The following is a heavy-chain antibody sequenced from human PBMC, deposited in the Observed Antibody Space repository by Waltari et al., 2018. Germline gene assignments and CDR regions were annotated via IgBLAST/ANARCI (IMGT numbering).Heavy chain of an antibody. Sequence: EVQLVQSGAEVKKPGASLKISCKVSGLTFTKHWNALVRQMPGKGLGWVGMIYPGDSDIRYSPSLQGQVTISVDESINTAFLQWTSLKASDTAIYFCARQTAAVDPFDYWGQGTLVTVSS. CDR2: IYPGDSDI. CDR1: GLTFTKHW. J-gene: IGHJ4*02. V-gene: IGHV5-51*01. D-gene: IGHD2-15*01. CDR3: ARQTAAVDPFDY.